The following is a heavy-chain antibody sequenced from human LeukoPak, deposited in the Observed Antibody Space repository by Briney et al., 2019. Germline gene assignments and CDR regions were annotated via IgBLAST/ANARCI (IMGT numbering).Heavy chain of an antibody. CDR2: IYPGDSDT. CDR1: GYSFTSYW. V-gene: IGHV5-51*01. CDR3: ARHYIVVVPAAANYYYYYMDV. Sequence: GDSLNISCKGSGYSFTSYWIGWVRQMPGKGLEWMGNIYPGDSDTRYSPSFQGQVTISADKSISTAYLQWSSLKASDTAMYYCARHYIVVVPAAANYYYYYMDVWGKGTTVTVSS. D-gene: IGHD2-2*01. J-gene: IGHJ6*03.